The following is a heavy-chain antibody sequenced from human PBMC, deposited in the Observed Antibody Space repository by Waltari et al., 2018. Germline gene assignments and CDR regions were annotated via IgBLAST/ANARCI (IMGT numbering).Heavy chain of an antibody. V-gene: IGHV4-38-2*01. CDR3: ATGRAADAFDI. D-gene: IGHD1-26*01. CDR2: IYHSGST. CDR1: GYSISSGAY. Sequence: QVQLQESGPGLVKPSETLSLTCAVSGYSISSGAYWGWIRQPPGKGLEWIGTIYHSGSTYYNPSLKSRVTISVDTSKNQFSLKLSSVTAADTAVYYCATGRAADAFDIWGQGTMVTVSS. J-gene: IGHJ3*02.